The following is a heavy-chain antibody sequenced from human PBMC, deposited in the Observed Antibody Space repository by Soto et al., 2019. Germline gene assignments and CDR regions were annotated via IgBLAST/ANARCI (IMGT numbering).Heavy chain of an antibody. CDR3: ARTGLLTGGQYCFDF. V-gene: IGHV1-2*04. CDR2: INPNSGGT. CDR1: GYTFTGYY. D-gene: IGHD7-27*01. Sequence: ASVKVSCKASGYTFTGYYMHWVRQAPGQGLEWMGWINPNSGGTNYAQKFQGWVTMTRDTSISTAYMELSRLRSDDTAVYYSARTGLLTGGQYCFDFWGQGTLVTVSS. J-gene: IGHJ4*03.